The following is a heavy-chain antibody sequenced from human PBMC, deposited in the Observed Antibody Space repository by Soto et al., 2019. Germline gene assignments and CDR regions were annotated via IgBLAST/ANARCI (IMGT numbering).Heavy chain of an antibody. CDR2: ISGSGGST. Sequence: GGSLRLSCAASGFTFSSYAMSWVRQAPGKGLEWVSAISGSGGSTYYADSVKGRFTISRDNSKNTLYLQMNSLRAEDTAVYYSAKEGWGYDILTGYPDAFDIWGQGTMVTVSS. V-gene: IGHV3-23*01. J-gene: IGHJ3*02. D-gene: IGHD3-9*01. CDR1: GFTFSSYA. CDR3: AKEGWGYDILTGYPDAFDI.